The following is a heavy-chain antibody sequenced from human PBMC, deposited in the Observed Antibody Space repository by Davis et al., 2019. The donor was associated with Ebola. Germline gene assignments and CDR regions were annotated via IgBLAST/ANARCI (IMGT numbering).Heavy chain of an antibody. V-gene: IGHV4-39*01. CDR2: IYYSGST. CDR3: ATIRFLEWLLSNNWFDP. J-gene: IGHJ5*02. CDR1: GGSISSYY. Sequence: SETLFLTCTVSGGSISSYYWGWIRQPPGKGLEWIGSIYYSGSTYYNPSLKIRVTISVDTSKNQFSLKLSSVTAADTAVYYCATIRFLEWLLSNNWFDPWGQGTLVTVSS. D-gene: IGHD3-3*01.